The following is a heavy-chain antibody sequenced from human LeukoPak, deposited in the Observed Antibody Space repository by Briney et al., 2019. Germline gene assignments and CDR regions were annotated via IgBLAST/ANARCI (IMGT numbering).Heavy chain of an antibody. J-gene: IGHJ2*01. CDR2: ISSSSSYI. D-gene: IGHD3-22*01. CDR3: AWTAPLYYYDSSGYYGVRYFDL. CDR1: GFTFSSYS. V-gene: IGHV3-21*01. Sequence: GGSLRLSCAASGFTFSSYSMNWVRQAPGKGLEWVSSISSSSSYIYYADSVKGRFTISRDNAKNSLYLQMNSLRAEDTAVYYCAWTAPLYYYDSSGYYGVRYFDLWGRGTLVTVSS.